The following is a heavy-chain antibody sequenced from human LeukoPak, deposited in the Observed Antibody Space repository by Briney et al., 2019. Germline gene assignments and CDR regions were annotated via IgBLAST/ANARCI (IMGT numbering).Heavy chain of an antibody. J-gene: IGHJ4*02. Sequence: ASVKVSCKASGYTFTSYGISWVRQAPGPGLEWMGWISAYNGNTNYAQKFQGRVTITADKSTSTAYMELRSLRSEDTAVVYCARSSIIAAAGPYYFDYWGQGTLVTVSS. CDR1: GYTFTSYG. CDR2: ISAYNGNT. V-gene: IGHV1-18*01. D-gene: IGHD6-13*01. CDR3: ARSSIIAAAGPYYFDY.